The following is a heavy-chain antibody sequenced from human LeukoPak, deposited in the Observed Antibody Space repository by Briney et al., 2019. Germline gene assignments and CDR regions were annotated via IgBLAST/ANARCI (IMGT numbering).Heavy chain of an antibody. CDR1: GFTFTDYW. J-gene: IGHJ4*01. CDR2: IRQDGGEK. Sequence: GGSLRLSCAVSGFTFTDYWMNWVRQAPGKGLEWVASIRQDGGEKSYVDSVKGRFTISRDNTKNSLYLQMSSLWAEDTAVYYCARDGTAPGLYFDLWGRGTLSPSP. D-gene: IGHD6-13*01. V-gene: IGHV3-7*01. CDR3: ARDGTAPGLYFDL.